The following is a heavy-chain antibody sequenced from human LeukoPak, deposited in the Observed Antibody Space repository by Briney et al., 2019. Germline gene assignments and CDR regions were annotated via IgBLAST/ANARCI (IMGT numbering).Heavy chain of an antibody. CDR3: ARDLYVVRAFDI. D-gene: IGHD3-16*01. CDR2: IYSGGST. Sequence: GGSLRLSCAASGFTVSSNYMSWVRQAPGRGLEWVSVIYSGGSTYYADSVKGRFTISRDNSKNTLYLQMNSLRAEDTAVYYCARDLYVVRAFDIWGQGTMVTVSS. J-gene: IGHJ3*02. V-gene: IGHV3-66*01. CDR1: GFTVSSNY.